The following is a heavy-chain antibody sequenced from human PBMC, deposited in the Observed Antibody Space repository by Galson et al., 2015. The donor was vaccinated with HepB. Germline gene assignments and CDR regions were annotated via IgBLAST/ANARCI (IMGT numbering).Heavy chain of an antibody. CDR3: AKVPYCSGGSCPGGY. J-gene: IGHJ4*02. Sequence: SLRLSCAASGFTFSSYGMHWVRQAPGKGLEWVAVISYDGSNKYYADSVKGRFTISRDNSKNTLYLQMNSLRAEDTAVYYCAKVPYCSGGSCPGGYWGQGTLVTVSS. D-gene: IGHD2-15*01. CDR1: GFTFSSYG. CDR2: ISYDGSNK. V-gene: IGHV3-30*18.